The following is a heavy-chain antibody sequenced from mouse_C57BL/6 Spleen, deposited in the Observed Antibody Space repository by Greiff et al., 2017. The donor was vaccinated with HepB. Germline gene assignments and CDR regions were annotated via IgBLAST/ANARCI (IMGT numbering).Heavy chain of an antibody. CDR1: GFTFSDYY. D-gene: IGHD1-1*01. J-gene: IGHJ1*03. V-gene: IGHV5-16*01. Sequence: EVHLVESEGGLVQPGSSMKLSCTASGFTFSDYYMAWVRQVPEKGLEWVANINYDGISTYYLDSLKSRFIISRDNAKNILYLQMSSLKSEDTATYYCARIPFITTVVSWYFDVWGTGTTVTVSS. CDR3: ARIPFITTVVSWYFDV. CDR2: INYDGIST.